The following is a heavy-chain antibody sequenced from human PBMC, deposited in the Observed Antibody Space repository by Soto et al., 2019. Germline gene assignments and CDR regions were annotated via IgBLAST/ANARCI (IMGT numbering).Heavy chain of an antibody. CDR1: GFTFSSYA. V-gene: IGHV3-23*01. CDR2: ISGSGSGGST. J-gene: IGHJ4*02. D-gene: IGHD3-22*01. CDR3: AKVGITMIVVVITRAYYFDY. Sequence: PGGSLRLSCAASGFTFSSYAMSWVRQAPGKGLEWVSGISGSGSGGSTYYADSVKGRFTISRDNSKNTLYLQMNSLRAEDTAVYYCAKVGITMIVVVITRAYYFDYWGQGTLVTVSS.